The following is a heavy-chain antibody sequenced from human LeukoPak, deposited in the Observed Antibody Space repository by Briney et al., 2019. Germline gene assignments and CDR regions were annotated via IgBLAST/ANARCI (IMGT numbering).Heavy chain of an antibody. CDR1: GFSFDDYW. CDR3: ARWSHVSGRWFLDN. D-gene: IGHD3-10*01. CDR2: INEDGSKL. V-gene: IGHV3-7*05. J-gene: IGHJ4*02. Sequence: GGSLRLSCVASGFSFDDYWMTWVRHAPGKGLEWVAEINEDGSKLYSLDSVKGRFPISRDNAKNSLSLQLNTLRAEDTAVYYCARWSHVSGRWFLDNWGRGTLVSVSS.